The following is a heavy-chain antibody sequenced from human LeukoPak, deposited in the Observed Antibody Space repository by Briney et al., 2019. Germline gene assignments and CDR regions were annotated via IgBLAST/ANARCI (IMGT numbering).Heavy chain of an antibody. J-gene: IGHJ4*02. V-gene: IGHV4-59*01. CDR2: IYYSGST. CDR1: GGSISSYY. Sequence: PSETLSLTCTVSGGSISSYYWSWIRQPPGKGLEWIGYIYYSGSTNYNPSLKSRLTISIDTSKNQFSLKLSSVTAADTAVYYCARVRTSSGYYYPIGYWGQGTLVTVSS. CDR3: ARVRTSSGYYYPIGY. D-gene: IGHD3-22*01.